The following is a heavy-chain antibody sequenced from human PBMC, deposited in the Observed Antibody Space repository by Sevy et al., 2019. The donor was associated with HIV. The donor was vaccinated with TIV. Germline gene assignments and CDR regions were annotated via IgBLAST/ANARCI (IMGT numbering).Heavy chain of an antibody. CDR3: ARKYDSSGYFDY. CDR2: ISGSGGSGDKT. CDR1: GFTFSNYA. V-gene: IGHV3-23*01. Sequence: GGSLRLSCAASGFTFSNYAMNWVRQAPGKGLEWVSGISGSGGSGDKTNYADSVKGRFTISRDVPKNSLYLQLNSLRAEDTAIYYCARKYDSSGYFDYWGQGTLVTVSS. D-gene: IGHD3-22*01. J-gene: IGHJ4*02.